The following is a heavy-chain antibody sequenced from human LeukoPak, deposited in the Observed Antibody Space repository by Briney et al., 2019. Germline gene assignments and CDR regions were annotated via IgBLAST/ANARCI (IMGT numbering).Heavy chain of an antibody. CDR2: IIPIFGTA. D-gene: IGHD5-24*01. CDR3: AFRRDEPRTEVDY. J-gene: IGHJ4*02. CDR1: GGTFSSYA. Sequence: ASVKVSCKASGGTFSSYAISWVRQAPGQGLEWMGGIIPIFGTANYAQKFQGRVTITADESTSTAYMELRSLRSDDTAVYYCAFRRDEPRTEVDYWGQGTLVTVSS. V-gene: IGHV1-69*13.